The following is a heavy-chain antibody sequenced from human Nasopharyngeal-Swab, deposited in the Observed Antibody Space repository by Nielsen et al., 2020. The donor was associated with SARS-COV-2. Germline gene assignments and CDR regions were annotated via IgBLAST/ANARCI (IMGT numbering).Heavy chain of an antibody. J-gene: IGHJ4*02. V-gene: IGHV4-39*01. CDR3: ARWKGIAAAWDY. D-gene: IGHD6-13*01. Sequence: PGKGLEWIGSIYYSGSTYYKLSLKSRVTISVDTSKNQFSLKLSSVTAADTAVYYCARWKGIAAAWDYWGQGTPVTVSS. CDR2: IYYSGST.